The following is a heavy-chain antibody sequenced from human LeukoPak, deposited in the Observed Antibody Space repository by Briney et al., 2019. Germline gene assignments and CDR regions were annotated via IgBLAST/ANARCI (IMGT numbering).Heavy chain of an antibody. D-gene: IGHD3-22*01. CDR2: ISGSGGST. J-gene: IGHJ4*02. V-gene: IGHV3-23*01. CDR1: GFTFSSYG. Sequence: GGILRLSCAASGFTFSSYGMSWVRQAPGKGLEWVSAISGSGGSTYYADSVKGRFTISRDNSKNTLYLQMNSLRAEDTAVYYCAKENIVVVITGNYFDYWGQGTLVTVSS. CDR3: AKENIVVVITGNYFDY.